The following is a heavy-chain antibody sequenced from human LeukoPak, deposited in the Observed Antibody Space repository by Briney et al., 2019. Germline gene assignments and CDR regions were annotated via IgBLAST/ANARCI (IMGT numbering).Heavy chain of an antibody. CDR2: IWYDGSNK. CDR3: ATADRYCSSTSCHPGGRGYYYYYMDV. J-gene: IGHJ6*03. D-gene: IGHD2-2*01. CDR1: GFTFSSYG. V-gene: IGHV3-33*01. Sequence: GALRLSCAASGFTFSSYGMHWVRQAPGKGLERVAVIWYDGSNKYYADSVKGRFTISRDNSKNTLYLQMNSLRAEDTAVYYCATADRYCSSTSCHPGGRGYYYYYMDVWGKGTTVTVSS.